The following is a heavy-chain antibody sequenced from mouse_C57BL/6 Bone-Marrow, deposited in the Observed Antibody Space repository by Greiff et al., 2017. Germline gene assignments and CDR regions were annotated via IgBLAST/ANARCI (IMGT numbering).Heavy chain of an antibody. Sequence: VQLQQPGPELVKPGDSVKISCKASGYSFTGYFMNWVMQTPVHGLEWIGAIDPETGGTAYNQKFKGKAILTADKSSSTAYMELRSRTSEDSAVYYCTVPSTMVTTGDYWGQGTTLTVSS. CDR2: IDPETGGT. D-gene: IGHD2-2*01. CDR3: TVPSTMVTTGDY. J-gene: IGHJ2*01. CDR1: GYSFTGYF. V-gene: IGHV1-15*01.